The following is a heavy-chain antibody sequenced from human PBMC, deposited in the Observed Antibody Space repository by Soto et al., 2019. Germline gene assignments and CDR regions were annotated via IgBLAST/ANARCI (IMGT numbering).Heavy chain of an antibody. D-gene: IGHD3-3*01. CDR2: IIPIFGTA. J-gene: IGHJ5*02. CDR1: GGTFSSYA. Sequence: AVPVSCKASGGTFSSYAISWVRQAPGQGLDWMGGIIPIFGTANYEQKFQGRVTISAAEYTSTAYMELSSLRSAATAVKYCACDSLAIFGVVNWFDPWGQGTLVTVSS. CDR3: ACDSLAIFGVVNWFDP. V-gene: IGHV1-69*13.